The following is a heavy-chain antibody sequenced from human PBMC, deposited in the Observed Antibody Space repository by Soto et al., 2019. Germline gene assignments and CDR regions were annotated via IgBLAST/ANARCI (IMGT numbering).Heavy chain of an antibody. Sequence: SETLSLTCTVSGXSVSTDVDYWGWVRQPPGKGLEWIGYIYYDGSTYYNPSLTSPVDISMDSSQNQFSLKLDSVTGADTAIYYCVRGNNCKTTSTCYRYFDFWGRGTLVTVSS. CDR3: VRGNNCKTTSTCYRYFDF. CDR2: IYYDGST. D-gene: IGHD1-1*01. CDR1: GXSVSTDVDY. J-gene: IGHJ4*01. V-gene: IGHV4-30-4*01.